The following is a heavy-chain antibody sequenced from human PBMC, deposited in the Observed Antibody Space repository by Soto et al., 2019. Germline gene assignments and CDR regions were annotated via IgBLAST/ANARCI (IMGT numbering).Heavy chain of an antibody. V-gene: IGHV5-51*01. CDR1: GYSFTNYW. CDR2: IYPGDSDT. J-gene: IGHJ4*02. Sequence: PGESLKISCKGSGYSFTNYWIGWVRQKPGKGLEWMGIIYPGDSDTRYSPSFQGQVTISADRSISTSCLQWSSLKASDTAMYYCARHQDCSGGRCCVDYWGQGTLVTVSS. CDR3: ARHQDCSGGRCCVDY. D-gene: IGHD2-15*01.